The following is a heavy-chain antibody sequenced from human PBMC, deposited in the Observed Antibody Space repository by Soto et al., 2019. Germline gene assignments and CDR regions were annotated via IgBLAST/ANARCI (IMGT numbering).Heavy chain of an antibody. CDR2: ISAYNGNT. J-gene: IGHJ4*02. Sequence: GASVKVSCKASGYTFTSYGISWVRQAPGQGLEWMGWISAYNGNTNYAQKLQGRVTMTTDTSTSTAYMELRSLRSDDTAVYYCARDGPIVVVVAAVDYWGQGTLVTVSS. CDR3: ARDGPIVVVVAAVDY. D-gene: IGHD2-15*01. V-gene: IGHV1-18*04. CDR1: GYTFTSYG.